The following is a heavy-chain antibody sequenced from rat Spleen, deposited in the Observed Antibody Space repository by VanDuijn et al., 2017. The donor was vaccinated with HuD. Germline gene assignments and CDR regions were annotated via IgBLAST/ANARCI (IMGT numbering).Heavy chain of an antibody. CDR3: ARHSYDGTYYYVYFDY. D-gene: IGHD1-12*02. V-gene: IGHV5-25*01. CDR2: ISSGGGGI. CDR1: GFTFSSFP. J-gene: IGHJ2*01. Sequence: EVQLVESGGGLVQPGRSLKLSCAASGFTFSSFPMAWVRQAPKKGLEWVAYISSGGGGIYYPDSVQGRFTISRHNAKSTLYLQMDSLRSEDTASYYCARHSYDGTYYYVYFDYWGQGVMVTVSS.